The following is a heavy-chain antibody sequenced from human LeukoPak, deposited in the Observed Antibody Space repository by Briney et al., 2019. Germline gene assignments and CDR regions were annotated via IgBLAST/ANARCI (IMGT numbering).Heavy chain of an antibody. CDR1: GFTFSSYA. V-gene: IGHV3-30-3*01. Sequence: PGGSLRLSCAASGFTFSSYAMHWVRQAPGKGLEWVAVISYDGSNKYYADSVKGRFTISRDSSKNTLYLQMNSLRAEDTAVYYCPRERYYYDSSGSYYFDYWGRGTLVTVSS. D-gene: IGHD3-22*01. CDR2: ISYDGSNK. J-gene: IGHJ4*02. CDR3: PRERYYYDSSGSYYFDY.